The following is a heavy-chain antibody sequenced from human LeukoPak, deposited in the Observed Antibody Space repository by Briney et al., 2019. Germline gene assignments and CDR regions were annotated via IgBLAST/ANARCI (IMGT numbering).Heavy chain of an antibody. V-gene: IGHV3-23*01. Sequence: SGGSLRLSCAASGFTFSSYAMSWVRQAPGKGLEWVSAISGSGGSTYYADSVKGRFTISRDNSKNTLYLQMNGLRAEDTAVYYCAKVYFSKVVPAYFDSWGQGTLVTVSS. CDR3: AKVYFSKVVPAYFDS. J-gene: IGHJ4*02. D-gene: IGHD2-2*01. CDR2: ISGSGGST. CDR1: GFTFSSYA.